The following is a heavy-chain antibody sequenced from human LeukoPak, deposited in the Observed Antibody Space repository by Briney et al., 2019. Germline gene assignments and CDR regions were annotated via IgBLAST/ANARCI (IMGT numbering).Heavy chain of an antibody. J-gene: IGHJ4*02. V-gene: IGHV3-23*01. CDR3: AKYCSGGSCYGILDY. Sequence: PGGSLRLSCAASGFTFSSYAMSWVRQAPGKGLEWVSAINGSGGSTYYADSVKGRFTISRDNSRNTLYLQMNSLRAEDTAVYYCAKYCSGGSCYGILDYWGQGTLVTVSS. CDR2: INGSGGST. CDR1: GFTFSSYA. D-gene: IGHD2-15*01.